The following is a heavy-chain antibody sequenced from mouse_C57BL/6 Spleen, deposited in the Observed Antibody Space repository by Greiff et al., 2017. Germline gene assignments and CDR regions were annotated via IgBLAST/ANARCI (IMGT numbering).Heavy chain of an antibody. CDR2: IYPGDGDT. Sequence: VQRVESGAELVKPGASVKISCKASGYAFSSSWMNWVKQRPGKGLEWIGQIYPGDGDTNYNGKFKGKATLTADKSSSTAYMQLSSLTSEDSAVYFCARGGDYDPYAMDYWGQGTSVTVSS. V-gene: IGHV1-80*01. J-gene: IGHJ4*01. CDR3: ARGGDYDPYAMDY. D-gene: IGHD2-4*01. CDR1: GYAFSSSW.